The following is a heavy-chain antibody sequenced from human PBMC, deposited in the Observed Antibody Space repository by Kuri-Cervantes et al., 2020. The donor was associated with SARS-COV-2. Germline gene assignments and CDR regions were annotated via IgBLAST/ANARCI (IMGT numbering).Heavy chain of an antibody. Sequence: SETLSLTCTVSGGSISSSSYYWGWIRQPPGKGLEWIGSIYYSGSTYYNPSLKSRVTISEDTSKNQFSLKLSSVTAADTAVYYCASPGYSSGWDEYFQHWGQGTLVTVSS. CDR2: IYYSGST. D-gene: IGHD6-19*01. V-gene: IGHV4-39*01. J-gene: IGHJ1*01. CDR3: ASPGYSSGWDEYFQH. CDR1: GGSISSSSYY.